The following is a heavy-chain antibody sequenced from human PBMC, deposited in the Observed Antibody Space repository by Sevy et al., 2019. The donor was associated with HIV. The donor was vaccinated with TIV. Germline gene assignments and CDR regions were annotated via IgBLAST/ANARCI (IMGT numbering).Heavy chain of an antibody. CDR2: ISSSSSYT. CDR3: ARDKYSSSWYVDY. Sequence: GGSLRLSCAASGFTFSDYYMSLIRQAPGKGLEWVSYISSSSSYTNYADSVKGRFTISRDNAKNSLYLQMNSLRAEDTAVYYCARDKYSSSWYVDYWGQGTLVTVSS. J-gene: IGHJ4*02. D-gene: IGHD6-13*01. CDR1: GFTFSDYY. V-gene: IGHV3-11*06.